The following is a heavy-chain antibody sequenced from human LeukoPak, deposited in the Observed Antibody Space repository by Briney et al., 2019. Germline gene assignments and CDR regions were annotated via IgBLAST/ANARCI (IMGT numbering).Heavy chain of an antibody. CDR2: IRFDGSNK. Sequence: PGGSLRLSCAASGFTFSNYGVHWVRQAPGKGLEWVSFIRFDGSNKYYADSVKGRFTISRDNAKNSLYLQMNSLRAEDTAVYYCARLSTYYYDSSGYPLFDYWGQGTLVTVSS. D-gene: IGHD3-22*01. CDR1: GFTFSNYG. J-gene: IGHJ4*02. V-gene: IGHV3-30*02. CDR3: ARLSTYYYDSSGYPLFDY.